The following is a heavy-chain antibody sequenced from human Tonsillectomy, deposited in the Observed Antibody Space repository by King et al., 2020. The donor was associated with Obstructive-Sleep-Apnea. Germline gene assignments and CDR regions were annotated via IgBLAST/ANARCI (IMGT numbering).Heavy chain of an antibody. CDR1: GYIFTGYY. CDR3: VGDLASWRGSSSYNWFDP. D-gene: IGHD6-6*01. Sequence: VQLVESGTEVKKPGASVKVSCKASGYIFTGYYMHWVRQAPGQGLEWMGWINPNSGGTNYAQKFQGCVTMTRDTSISTAYMELSRVRSDYTAVYYCVGDLASWRGSSSYNWFDPWGQGTLVTVSS. J-gene: IGHJ5*02. V-gene: IGHV1-2*04. CDR2: INPNSGGT.